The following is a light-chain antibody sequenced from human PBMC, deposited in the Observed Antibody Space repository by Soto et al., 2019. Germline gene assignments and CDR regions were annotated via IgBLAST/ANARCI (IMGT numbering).Light chain of an antibody. V-gene: IGLV2-14*01. Sequence: QSVLTQPASVSGSPGQSITISCTGTSSDVGGYNYVSWYQQHPGKAPKLMIYEVSNRPSGVSNRFSGSKFGNTASLTISGLQAEDEADYYCSSYTSSSTSNYVFGTGTKLTVL. CDR2: EVS. CDR3: SSYTSSSTSNYV. CDR1: SSDVGGYNY. J-gene: IGLJ1*01.